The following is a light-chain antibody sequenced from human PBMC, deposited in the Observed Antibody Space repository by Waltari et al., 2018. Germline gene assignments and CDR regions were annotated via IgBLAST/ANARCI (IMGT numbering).Light chain of an antibody. CDR2: EVS. CDR1: SSDVGAYDY. Sequence: QSALTQPPSASGSPGQSVTISCTGTSSDVGAYDYVSWYQHHPGKAPKLLISEVSKRPSGVPGRCSGSRSGNTASLTVSWLQAEDEADYYCSSYAGSNNLVFGGGTKLTVL. CDR3: SSYAGSNNLV. V-gene: IGLV2-8*01. J-gene: IGLJ2*01.